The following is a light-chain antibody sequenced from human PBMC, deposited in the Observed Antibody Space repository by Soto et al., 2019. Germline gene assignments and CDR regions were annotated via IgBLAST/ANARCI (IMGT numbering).Light chain of an antibody. Sequence: QSVLTQPPSASGTPGQRVTISCSGSSSNIGSNTVNWYQQLPGTAPKLLINSNNQRPSGVPDRFSGSKSGTSASLAISGLQSEDEAAYYCAAWDDSLNGYVFGTGTKLTVL. CDR3: AAWDDSLNGYV. V-gene: IGLV1-44*01. J-gene: IGLJ1*01. CDR2: SNN. CDR1: SSNIGSNT.